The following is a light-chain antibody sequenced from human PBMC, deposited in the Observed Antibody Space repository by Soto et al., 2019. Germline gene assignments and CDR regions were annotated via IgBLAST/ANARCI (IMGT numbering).Light chain of an antibody. J-gene: IGLJ2*01. CDR2: DVS. CDR3: SSYTSSSVV. V-gene: IGLV2-14*01. Sequence: QSALTQPASVSGSPGQSITISCTGTSSDVGGYNYVSWYQQHPGKGPKLMIHDVSNRPSGVSNRFSGSKSGNTASLTISGLQAEDEADYYCSSYTSSSVVFGGGTKVTVL. CDR1: SSDVGGYNY.